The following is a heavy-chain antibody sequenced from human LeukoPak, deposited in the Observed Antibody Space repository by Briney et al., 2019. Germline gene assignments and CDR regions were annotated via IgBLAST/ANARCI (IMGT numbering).Heavy chain of an antibody. CDR3: ARDEKRGYSYGYIDY. CDR2: IYTSGST. D-gene: IGHD5-18*01. J-gene: IGHJ4*02. CDR1: GGSISSYY. Sequence: SETLSLTCTVSGGSISSYYWSWIRQPAGKGLEWIGRIYTSGSTNYNPSLKSRVTVSVDTSKNQFSLKLSSVTAADTAVYYCARDEKRGYSYGYIDYWGQGTLVTVSS. V-gene: IGHV4-4*07.